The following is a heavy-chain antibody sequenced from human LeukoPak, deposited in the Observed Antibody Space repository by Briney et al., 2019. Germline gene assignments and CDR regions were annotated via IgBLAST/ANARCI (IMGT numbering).Heavy chain of an antibody. CDR2: IWYDGSNK. D-gene: IGHD2-2*01. Sequence: QPGRSLRLSCAAYGFTFSSYGMHWVRQAPGKGLKWVAVIWYDGSNKYYADSVKGRFTISRDNSKNTLYLQMNSLRAEDTAVYYCARDQDIVVVPAADVWFDPWGQGTLVTVSS. J-gene: IGHJ5*02. CDR3: ARDQDIVVVPAADVWFDP. V-gene: IGHV3-33*01. CDR1: GFTFSSYG.